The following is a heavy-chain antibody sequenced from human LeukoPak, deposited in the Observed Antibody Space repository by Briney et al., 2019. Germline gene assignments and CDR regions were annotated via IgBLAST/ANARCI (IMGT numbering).Heavy chain of an antibody. Sequence: AGGSLRLSCAASGFTFSDSAMHWVSQAPGKGLEWLTIISYDGNNRDFADSMTGRFPITRDNSENTLYLQIDSLRVDDTAVYYCARGSYYSDDGDAFDIWGQGTMVTVSS. CDR3: ARGSYYSDDGDAFDI. D-gene: IGHD4-17*01. J-gene: IGHJ3*02. CDR1: GFTFSDSA. V-gene: IGHV3-30-3*01. CDR2: ISYDGNNR.